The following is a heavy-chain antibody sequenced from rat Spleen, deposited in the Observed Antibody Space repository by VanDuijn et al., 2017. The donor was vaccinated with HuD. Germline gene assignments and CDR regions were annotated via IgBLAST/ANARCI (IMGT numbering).Heavy chain of an antibody. CDR3: ARRYEFDY. Sequence: EVQLVESGGGLVQPGRSMSLSCAASGFIFSNYDMAWVRQAPTKGLEWVATITSGGSNTYYLDSVKGRFTISRDNAEHNLYLQMESLRSEDTATYYCARRYEFDYWGQGVMVTVSS. CDR1: GFIFSNYD. D-gene: IGHD1-11*01. CDR2: ITSGGSNT. J-gene: IGHJ2*01. V-gene: IGHV5-25*01.